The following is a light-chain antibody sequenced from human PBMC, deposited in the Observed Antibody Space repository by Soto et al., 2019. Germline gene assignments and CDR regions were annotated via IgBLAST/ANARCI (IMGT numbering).Light chain of an antibody. CDR1: SGDIGSYNR. Sequence: QYVLTQPASVSCSPGQSITISCTGTSGDIGSYNRVSLYQQHPGKAPKLIIYEVTDRPSGVSNRFSGSKSGTSASLAITGLRAEDEADYYCQSYDSSVSAFVFGTGTKVTVL. J-gene: IGLJ1*01. CDR3: QSYDSSVSAFV. CDR2: EVT. V-gene: IGLV2-14*01.